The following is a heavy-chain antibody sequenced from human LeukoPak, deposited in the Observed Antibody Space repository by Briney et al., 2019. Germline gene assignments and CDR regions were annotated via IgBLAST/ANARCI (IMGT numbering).Heavy chain of an antibody. D-gene: IGHD3-22*01. V-gene: IGHV3-53*01. Sequence: GGSLRLSCAASGFTVSSNYMSWVRQAPGKGLEWVSVIYSDGRTYYADSVKGRFTISRDNSKNTLYLQMNSLRAEDTAVYYCARGVDYYENSGTIDYWGQGTLVTVSS. CDR2: IYSDGRT. J-gene: IGHJ4*02. CDR3: ARGVDYYENSGTIDY. CDR1: GFTVSSNY.